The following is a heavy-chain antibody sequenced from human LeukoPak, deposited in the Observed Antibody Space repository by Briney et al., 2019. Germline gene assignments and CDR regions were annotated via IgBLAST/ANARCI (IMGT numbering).Heavy chain of an antibody. Sequence: GGSLRLSCAASGFTFSSYWMHWVRQAPGKGLVWVSRMNSDGSTTNYADSVKGRFTISRDNAKNTLYLQMNSLRGEDTAVYYCARAGQYSSKHWFDPWGQGTLVTVSS. V-gene: IGHV3-74*01. CDR1: GFTFSSYW. D-gene: IGHD6-13*01. CDR2: MNSDGSTT. CDR3: ARAGQYSSKHWFDP. J-gene: IGHJ5*02.